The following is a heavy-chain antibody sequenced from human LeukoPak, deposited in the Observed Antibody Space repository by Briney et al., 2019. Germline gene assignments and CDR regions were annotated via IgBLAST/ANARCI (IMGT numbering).Heavy chain of an antibody. CDR1: GFTFSSYW. CDR2: IASDGSST. D-gene: IGHD3-10*01. Sequence: GGSLRLSCAASGFTFSSYWMNWVRQAPGKGLVWVSRIASDGSSTTYADSVKGRFSISRDNAKNTLYLQMNSLRVEDTAVYYCARGGWFGELNFDYWGQGTLVTVSS. CDR3: ARGGWFGELNFDY. J-gene: IGHJ4*02. V-gene: IGHV3-74*01.